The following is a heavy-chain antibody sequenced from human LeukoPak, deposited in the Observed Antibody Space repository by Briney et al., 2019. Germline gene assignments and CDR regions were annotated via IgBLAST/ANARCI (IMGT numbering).Heavy chain of an antibody. CDR2: INPNSGGT. CDR1: GYTFTGYY. D-gene: IGHD1-14*01. J-gene: IGHJ6*02. CDR3: ARSLPEYYYYGMGV. V-gene: IGHV1-2*02. Sequence: ASVKVSCKASGYTFTGYYMHWVRQAPGQGLEWMGWINPNSGGTNYAQKFQGRVTMTRDTSISTAYMELSRLRSDDTAVYYCARSLPEYYYYGMGVWGQGTTVTVSS.